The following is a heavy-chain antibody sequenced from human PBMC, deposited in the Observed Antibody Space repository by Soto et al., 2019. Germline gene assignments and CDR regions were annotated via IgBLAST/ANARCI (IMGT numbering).Heavy chain of an antibody. CDR3: TGHAIIPKLQYGMDV. D-gene: IGHD2-15*01. V-gene: IGHV4-59*03. Sequence: PSETLSLTCTVSGGSISGYYWSWIRQTPGRGLEWIGYIFYRGNTLYNPSLQSRVTISVDTSQNRFALRLSSVTAADSAVDFCTGHAIIPKLQYGMDVWGQGASVTVS. CDR1: GGSISGYY. CDR2: IFYRGNT. J-gene: IGHJ6*02.